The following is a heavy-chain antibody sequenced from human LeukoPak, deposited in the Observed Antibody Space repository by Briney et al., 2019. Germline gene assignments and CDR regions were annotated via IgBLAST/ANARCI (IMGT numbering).Heavy chain of an antibody. CDR1: GYTFTSYY. CDR3: ARDMGSMVATDSTIFDY. D-gene: IGHD5-12*01. J-gene: IGHJ4*02. Sequence: GASVKVSCKASGYTFTSYYMHWVRQAPGQGLEWMGIINPSGGSTSYAQKFQGRVTVTRDTSTSTVYMELSSLRSEDTAVYYCARDMGSMVATDSTIFDYWGQGTLVTVSS. CDR2: INPSGGST. V-gene: IGHV1-46*01.